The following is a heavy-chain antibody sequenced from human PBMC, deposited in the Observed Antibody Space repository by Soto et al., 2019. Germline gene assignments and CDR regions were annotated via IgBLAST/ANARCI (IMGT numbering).Heavy chain of an antibody. CDR3: VRGRWELLAGDR. CDR1: GFLFSDYW. V-gene: IGHV3-74*01. Sequence: EVQLVESGGGLVQPGGSLRLSCAASGFLFSDYWMHWVRQAPGKGLVWVSRINSDGSSTDYADSVKGRLTISRDNARNTVYLQMNSLRAEDTAMYYCVRGRWELLAGDRWGQGTLVTVSS. CDR2: INSDGSST. D-gene: IGHD1-26*01. J-gene: IGHJ5*02.